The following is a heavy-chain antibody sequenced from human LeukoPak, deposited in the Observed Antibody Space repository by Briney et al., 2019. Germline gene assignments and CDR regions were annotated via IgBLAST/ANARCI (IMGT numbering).Heavy chain of an antibody. CDR2: IYYSGST. D-gene: IGHD3-9*01. CDR1: GGSIRSYY. CDR3: ASSYYDVLTGSTLEMDV. J-gene: IGHJ6*04. V-gene: IGHV4-59*01. Sequence: SETLSLTCTVSGGSIRSYYWSWIRQPPGKGLGWIGHIYYSGSTNYGPSLKSRVTMSVDTSKNQFSLKLSSVTAADTAVYYCASSYYDVLTGSTLEMDVWGKGTTVTVSS.